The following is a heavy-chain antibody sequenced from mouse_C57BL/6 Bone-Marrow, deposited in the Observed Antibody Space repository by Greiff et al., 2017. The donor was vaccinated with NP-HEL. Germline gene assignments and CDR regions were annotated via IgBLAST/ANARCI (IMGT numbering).Heavy chain of an antibody. V-gene: IGHV1-76*01. CDR1: GYTFTDYY. D-gene: IGHD2-4*01. CDR3: ALYEYDYAMDY. CDR2: IYPGSGNT. Sequence: VQLQQSGAELVRPGASVKLSCKASGYTFTDYYINWVKQRPGQGLEWIARIYPGSGNTYYNEKFKGKATLTAEKSSSTAYLQLSSLTSEDSAVYFCALYEYDYAMDYWGQGTSVTVSS. J-gene: IGHJ4*01.